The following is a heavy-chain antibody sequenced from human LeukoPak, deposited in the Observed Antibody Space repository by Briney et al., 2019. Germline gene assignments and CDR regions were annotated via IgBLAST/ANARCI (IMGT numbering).Heavy chain of an antibody. J-gene: IGHJ4*02. CDR3: ARTVKYSYGYSWFDY. Sequence: PSETLSLTCAVYGGSLSGYYWSWIRQPPRKGLEWIGEINHSGSTNYNPSLKSRVTISVDTSKNQFSLKLSSVTAADTAVYYCARTVKYSYGYSWFDYWGQGTLVTVSS. CDR1: GGSLSGYY. D-gene: IGHD5-18*01. V-gene: IGHV4-34*01. CDR2: INHSGST.